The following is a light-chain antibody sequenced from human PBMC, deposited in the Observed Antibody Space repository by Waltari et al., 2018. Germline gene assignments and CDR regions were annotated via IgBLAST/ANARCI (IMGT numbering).Light chain of an antibody. V-gene: IGKV3-15*01. CDR3: QQYKNWPRT. Sequence: EIVMTQSPATLSVSPGERATLSCRASQSGSSKLAWYQQKPGQAPRLLIYDASTRATGVPARFSGSGSGTQFTLTISSLQSEDFAVYYCQQYKNWPRTFGQGTKVEVK. J-gene: IGKJ1*01. CDR1: QSGSSK. CDR2: DAS.